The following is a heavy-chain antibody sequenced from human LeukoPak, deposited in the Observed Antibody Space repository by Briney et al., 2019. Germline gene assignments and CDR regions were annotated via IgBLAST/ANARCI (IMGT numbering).Heavy chain of an antibody. J-gene: IGHJ4*02. V-gene: IGHV4-34*01. D-gene: IGHD3-9*01. Sequence: PSETLSLTCAVYGGSFSGYYWSWIRQPPGKGLEWIGEINHSGSTNYNPSLKSRVTISVDTSKNQFSLKLSSVTAADTAVYYCAREYYDILTGYYSGFDYWGQGTLVTVSS. CDR1: GGSFSGYY. CDR3: AREYYDILTGYYSGFDY. CDR2: INHSGST.